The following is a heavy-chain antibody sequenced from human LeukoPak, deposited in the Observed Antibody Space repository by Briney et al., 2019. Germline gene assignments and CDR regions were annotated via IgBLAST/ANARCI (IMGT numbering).Heavy chain of an antibody. J-gene: IGHJ1*01. CDR3: ARVGGSYGFLGQKPRYFQH. Sequence: GGSLRLSCAASGFTFSSYEMNWVRQAPGKGLEWVSYISSSGSTIYYADSVKGRFTISRDNAKNSLYLQMNSLRAEDTAVYYCARVGGSYGFLGQKPRYFQHWGQGTLVTVSS. D-gene: IGHD1-26*01. CDR1: GFTFSSYE. V-gene: IGHV3-48*03. CDR2: ISSSGSTI.